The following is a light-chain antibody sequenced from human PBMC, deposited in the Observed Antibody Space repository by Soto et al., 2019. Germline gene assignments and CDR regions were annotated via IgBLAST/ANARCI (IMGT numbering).Light chain of an antibody. CDR1: SSDVGGYNY. V-gene: IGLV2-14*01. J-gene: IGLJ1*01. CDR3: SSYTSSTSYI. Sequence: QSALTQPASVSGSPGQSITISCTGTSSDVGGYNYVSWYQQHPGKAPKLIIFGVSNRFSGSKSGNTASLTISGLQAEDEAEYYCSSYTSSTSYIFGTGTKLTVL. CDR2: GVS.